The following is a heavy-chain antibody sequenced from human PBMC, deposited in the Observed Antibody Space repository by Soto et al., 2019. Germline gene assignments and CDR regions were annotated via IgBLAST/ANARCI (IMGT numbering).Heavy chain of an antibody. Sequence: EVQLLESGGNLVQPGGSLRLSCAASKFTFRNYAMTWVRQAPGKGLEWVASIGAAGGHIYYADSMKGRFTISRDNSKNTLYLQMNSVRAEDTAVYYCAKDDLPDEYGYYFDSWGQGTLVTVSS. CDR2: IGAAGGHI. D-gene: IGHD3-10*01. CDR1: KFTFRNYA. CDR3: AKDDLPDEYGYYFDS. V-gene: IGHV3-23*01. J-gene: IGHJ4*02.